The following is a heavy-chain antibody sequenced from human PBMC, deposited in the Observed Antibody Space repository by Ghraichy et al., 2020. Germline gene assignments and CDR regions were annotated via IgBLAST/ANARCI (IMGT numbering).Heavy chain of an antibody. V-gene: IGHV4-59*08. J-gene: IGHJ2*01. D-gene: IGHD3-16*01. CDR3: ARQWGIGWYFDL. CDR2: VFYSGST. Sequence: SETLSLTCTVSGGSISSYYWSWIRQPPGKGLERIGYVFYSGSTNYNPSLKSRVTISIDTSMNQFSLKLSSVTAADTAVYYCARQWGIGWYFDLWGRGTLVTVSS. CDR1: GGSISSYY.